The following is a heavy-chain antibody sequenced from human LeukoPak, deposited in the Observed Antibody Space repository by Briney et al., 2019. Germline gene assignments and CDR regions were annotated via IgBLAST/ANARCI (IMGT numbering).Heavy chain of an antibody. CDR1: GFTFSSYS. CDR3: ARVRFMRGMVRDAFDF. Sequence: GGSLRLSYAASGFTFSSYSMNWVRQAPGKGLEWVSSISSSSGYIYYADSVKGRFTISRDNAENSLFLQMNSLRAEDTAVYYCARVRFMRGMVRDAFDFWGQGTVVTVSS. CDR2: ISSSSGYI. D-gene: IGHD5-18*01. J-gene: IGHJ3*01. V-gene: IGHV3-21*01.